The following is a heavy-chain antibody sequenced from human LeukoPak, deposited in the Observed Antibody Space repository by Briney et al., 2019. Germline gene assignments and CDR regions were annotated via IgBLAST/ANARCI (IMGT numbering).Heavy chain of an antibody. Sequence: PGGSLRLSCAASGFTLSSYAMHWVRQAPGKGLEWVGVISYDGSNKYYADSVKGRFTISRDNSKNTLYLQMNSLRAEDTAVYYCARDGGRAIVVVPAARGYFDYWGQGALVTASS. D-gene: IGHD2-2*01. V-gene: IGHV3-30-3*01. CDR2: ISYDGSNK. CDR3: ARDGGRAIVVVPAARGYFDY. CDR1: GFTLSSYA. J-gene: IGHJ4*02.